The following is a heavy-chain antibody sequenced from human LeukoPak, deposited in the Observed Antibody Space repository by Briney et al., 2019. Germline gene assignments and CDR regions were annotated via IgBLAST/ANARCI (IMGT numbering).Heavy chain of an antibody. CDR3: ARGSQLSLWSGYYGDLYYFDY. CDR2: IKQDGSEK. D-gene: IGHD3-3*01. J-gene: IGHJ4*02. V-gene: IGHV3-7*01. Sequence: GSLRLSCAASGFTFSSYWMSWVRQAPGKGLEWVANIKQDGSEKYYVDSVKGRFTISRDNAKNSLYLQMNSLRAEDTAVYYCARGSQLSLWSGYYGDLYYFDYWGQGTLVTVSS. CDR1: GFTFSSYW.